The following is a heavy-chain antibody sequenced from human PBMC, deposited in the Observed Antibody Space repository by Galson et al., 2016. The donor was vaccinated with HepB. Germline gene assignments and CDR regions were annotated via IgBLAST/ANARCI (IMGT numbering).Heavy chain of an antibody. J-gene: IGHJ4*02. CDR2: ISAYNGNT. V-gene: IGHV1-18*01. CDR1: GYTFTNYG. Sequence: SVKVSCKASGYTFTNYGISWVRQAPGQGLEWMGWISAYNGNTNYAQKLQDRVTMTTDTSTTTAYMELRSLGSDDTAVYYCARSRGAGEYFEYWGQGTQVTVSS. CDR3: ARSRGAGEYFEY. D-gene: IGHD3-10*01.